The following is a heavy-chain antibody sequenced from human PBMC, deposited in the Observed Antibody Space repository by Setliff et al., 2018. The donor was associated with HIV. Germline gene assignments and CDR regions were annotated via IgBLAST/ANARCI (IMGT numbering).Heavy chain of an antibody. CDR1: GYTFSSYD. D-gene: IGHD3-22*01. V-gene: IGHV1-8*02. CDR3: ARARRDSYDRGRRNHYYIDV. J-gene: IGHJ6*03. Sequence: GASVKVSCKASGYTFSSYDINWARQATGQGLEWMGWMNPNSGNTGYAQKFQGRVTMTRDTSISTAYMELNNLKFEDTAVYYCARARRDSYDRGRRNHYYIDVWGKGTTVTVSS. CDR2: MNPNSGNT.